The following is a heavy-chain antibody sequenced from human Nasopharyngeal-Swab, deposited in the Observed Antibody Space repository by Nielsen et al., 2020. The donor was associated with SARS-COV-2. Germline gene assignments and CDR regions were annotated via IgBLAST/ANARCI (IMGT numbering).Heavy chain of an antibody. Sequence: GESLKISCAASGFNFNYYSMNWVRQAPGKGLEWVSYITSGSGIIYYADSVKGRFTISRDNAKNSLYLRMDSLRAEDTAVYYCARGRSSYPPGYWGQGTQVTVSS. V-gene: IGHV3-48*04. CDR2: ITSGSGII. CDR1: GFNFNYYS. J-gene: IGHJ4*02. CDR3: ARGRSSYPPGY. D-gene: IGHD2-2*01.